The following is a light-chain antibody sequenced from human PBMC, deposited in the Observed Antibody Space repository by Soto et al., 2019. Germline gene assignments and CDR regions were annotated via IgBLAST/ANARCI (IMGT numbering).Light chain of an antibody. Sequence: QSALTKPASVYGSPGQSITISCTGSSSDVGGYDSVSWYQQHPGKAPKLMIYEVSNRPSGVSNRFSGSKSGNTAALTISGLQAEDEADYYCSSYTGSTSSYVFGTGTKVTVL. V-gene: IGLV2-14*01. CDR1: SSDVGGYDS. CDR2: EVS. J-gene: IGLJ1*01. CDR3: SSYTGSTSSYV.